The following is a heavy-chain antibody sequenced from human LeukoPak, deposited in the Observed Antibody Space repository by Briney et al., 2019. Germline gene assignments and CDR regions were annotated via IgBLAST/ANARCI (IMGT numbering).Heavy chain of an antibody. CDR2: ISAYNGNT. D-gene: IGHD7-27*01. CDR3: ARAQTGSVVSNWGY. J-gene: IGHJ4*02. Sequence: SVKVSSKTSSCTFTTYDISWVGQPPAQGLEWMVGISAYNGNTNYAQKLQGRVTMTTDTSTSTAYTELRSLRSDDTAVYYCARAQTGSVVSNWGYWGRGTLVTVSS. V-gene: IGHV1-18*04. CDR1: SCTFTTYD.